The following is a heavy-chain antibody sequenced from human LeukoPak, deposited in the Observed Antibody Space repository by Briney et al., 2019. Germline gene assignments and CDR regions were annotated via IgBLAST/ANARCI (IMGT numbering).Heavy chain of an antibody. D-gene: IGHD2/OR15-2a*01. Sequence: GGSLRLSCEASGFTFSSYWMTWVRQAPRKGLECVANINQDGSEKYYVDSVKGRFTISRDNARTSLYLQMNSLRAEDTAVYYCDVQTAKYEDYWGQGTLVTVSS. CDR3: DVQTAKYEDY. V-gene: IGHV3-7*01. J-gene: IGHJ4*02. CDR2: INQDGSEK. CDR1: GFTFSSYW.